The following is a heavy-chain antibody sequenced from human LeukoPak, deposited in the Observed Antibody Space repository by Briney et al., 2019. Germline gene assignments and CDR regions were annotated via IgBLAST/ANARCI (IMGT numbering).Heavy chain of an antibody. D-gene: IGHD5-18*01. V-gene: IGHV4-39*01. J-gene: IGHJ6*02. Sequence: SETLSLTCTVSGGSISSSSYYWGWIRQPPGKGLEWIGSIYYSGSTYYNPSLKSRVTISVDTSKNQFSLKLSSVTAADTAVYYCAGRGYSFTYGMDVWGQGTTVTVSS. CDR1: GGSISSSSYY. CDR3: AGRGYSFTYGMDV. CDR2: IYYSGST.